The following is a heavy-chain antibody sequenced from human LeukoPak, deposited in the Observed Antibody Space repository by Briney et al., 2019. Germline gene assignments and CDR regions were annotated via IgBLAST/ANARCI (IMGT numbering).Heavy chain of an antibody. Sequence: ASVKVSCKASGYTFTSYGISWVRQAPGQGLEWMGWISAYNGNTNYAQKLQGRVTMTTDTSTSTACMELRSLRSDDTAVYYCARDGLMAGTTEDWGQGTLVTVSS. J-gene: IGHJ4*02. D-gene: IGHD1-7*01. CDR1: GYTFTSYG. CDR2: ISAYNGNT. CDR3: ARDGLMAGTTED. V-gene: IGHV1-18*01.